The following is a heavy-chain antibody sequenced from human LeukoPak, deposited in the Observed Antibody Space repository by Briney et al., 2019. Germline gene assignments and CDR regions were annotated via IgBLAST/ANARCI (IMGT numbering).Heavy chain of an antibody. CDR2: IYYSGST. Sequence: SETLSLTCTVSGGSISSGGYSWSWIRQHPGKGLEWIGYIYYSGSTYYNPSLKSRVTISVDTSKNQFSLKLSSVTAADTAVYYCASSTDGRSIVGANDAFDIWGQGTMVTVSS. CDR3: ASSTDGRSIVGANDAFDI. CDR1: GGSISSGGYS. V-gene: IGHV4-31*03. J-gene: IGHJ3*02. D-gene: IGHD1-26*01.